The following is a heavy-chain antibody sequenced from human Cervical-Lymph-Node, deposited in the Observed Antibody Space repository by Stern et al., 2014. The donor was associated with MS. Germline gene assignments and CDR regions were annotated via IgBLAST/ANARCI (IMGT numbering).Heavy chain of an antibody. CDR3: ARGLLGSENAFDI. CDR2: ITAYNGNT. D-gene: IGHD2-15*01. Sequence: VQLVQSGAEVKKPGASVKVSCKASGYTFTSYGISWVRQAPGQGLEWMGWITAYNGNTNVARNPQARVTMTTDTSTSTAYMELGSLRSDDTAVYYCARGLLGSENAFDIWGQGTMVTVSS. J-gene: IGHJ3*02. CDR1: GYTFTSYG. V-gene: IGHV1-18*01.